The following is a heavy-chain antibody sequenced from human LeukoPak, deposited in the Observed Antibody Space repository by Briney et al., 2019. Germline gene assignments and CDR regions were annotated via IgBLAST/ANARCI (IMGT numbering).Heavy chain of an antibody. V-gene: IGHV4-34*01. J-gene: IGHJ4*02. Sequence: SETLSLTCAVYGGSFSGYYWSWIRQPPGKGLEWIGYIYHSGSTYYNPSLKSRVTISVDRSKNQFSLKLSSVTAADTAVYYCARGNGGSYGTFDYWGQGTLVTVSS. D-gene: IGHD2-15*01. CDR3: ARGNGGSYGTFDY. CDR2: IYHSGST. CDR1: GGSFSGYY.